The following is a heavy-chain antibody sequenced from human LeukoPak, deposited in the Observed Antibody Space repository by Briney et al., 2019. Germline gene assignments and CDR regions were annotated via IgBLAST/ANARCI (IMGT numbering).Heavy chain of an antibody. CDR1: GFTFSSHG. V-gene: IGHV3-33*01. J-gene: IGHJ4*02. CDR2: IWYDGSNK. D-gene: IGHD2-2*01. Sequence: PGRSLRLSCAASGFTFSSHGMHWVRQAPGKGLEWVAVIWYDGSNKYYADSVKGRFTISRDNSKNTVYLQMNSLRAEDTAVYYCASRGGHYCSSTSCYDFDYWGQGTLVTVSS. CDR3: ASRGGHYCSSTSCYDFDY.